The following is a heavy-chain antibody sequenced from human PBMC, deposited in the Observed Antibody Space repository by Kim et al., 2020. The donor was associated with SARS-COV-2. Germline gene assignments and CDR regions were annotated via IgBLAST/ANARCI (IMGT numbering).Heavy chain of an antibody. D-gene: IGHD5-12*01. CDR3: ARGGDNGYDNFDF. Sequence: YPQKFRGRLTVTRDTSTDTVYIDLSGLTSEDTAIYYCARGGDNGYDNFDFWGQGTLVTVSS. J-gene: IGHJ4*02. V-gene: IGHV1-46*01.